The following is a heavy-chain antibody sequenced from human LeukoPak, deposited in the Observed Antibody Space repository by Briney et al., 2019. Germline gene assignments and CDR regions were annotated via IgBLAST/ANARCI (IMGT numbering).Heavy chain of an antibody. J-gene: IGHJ3*02. Sequence: GGSLRLSCAASGFTFDDYAMHWVRQAPGKGLEWVSGISWNSGSIGYADSVKGRFTISRYNAKNSLYLQMNSLRAEDTALYYCAKDSGGAFGIWGQGTMVTVSS. V-gene: IGHV3-9*01. CDR3: AKDSGGAFGI. CDR1: GFTFDDYA. CDR2: ISWNSGSI. D-gene: IGHD3-16*01.